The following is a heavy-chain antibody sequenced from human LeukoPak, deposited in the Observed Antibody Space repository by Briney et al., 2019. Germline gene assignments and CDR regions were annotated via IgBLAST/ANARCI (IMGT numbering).Heavy chain of an antibody. V-gene: IGHV1-2*02. Sequence: ASVKVSCKASGYTFTGYYMHWVRQAPGQGLEWMGWINPNSGGTNYAQKFQGRVTMTRDTSISTAYMELSRLRSDDTAVYYCAIDSDILTGTDAFDIWGQGTMVTVSS. J-gene: IGHJ3*02. CDR2: INPNSGGT. CDR3: AIDSDILTGTDAFDI. CDR1: GYTFTGYY. D-gene: IGHD3-9*01.